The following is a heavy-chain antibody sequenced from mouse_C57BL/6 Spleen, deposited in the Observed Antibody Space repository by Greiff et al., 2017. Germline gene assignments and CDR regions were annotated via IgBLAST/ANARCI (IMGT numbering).Heavy chain of an antibody. CDR3: ARGVGYYAFAY. CDR1: GYTFTDCY. D-gene: IGHD2-3*01. CDR2: GYPGSGNT. V-gene: IGHV1-76*01. Sequence: QVQLQQPGAELVKPGASVKLSCKASGYTFTDCYINWVKHRPGQGLKWIARGYPGSGNTYYNEKFKGKGTPTAEKSSSTAYMQLSSLTSEEAAVYFCARGVGYYAFAYWGQGTLVTVSA. J-gene: IGHJ3*01.